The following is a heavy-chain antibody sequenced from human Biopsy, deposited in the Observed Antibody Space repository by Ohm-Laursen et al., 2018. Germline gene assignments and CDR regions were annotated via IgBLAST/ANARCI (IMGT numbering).Heavy chain of an antibody. CDR3: AKCMTYSGDGIDG. V-gene: IGHV3-23*01. Sequence: SLRLSCAASGFSFSSYGMHWVRQAPGKGLAWVSGISGRTSGTYYADSVKGRFTISRDNSKNTLYLQMSSLRAEDTALYYCAKCMTYSGDGIDGWGQGTLVTVSS. D-gene: IGHD5-12*01. CDR1: GFSFSSYG. CDR2: ISGRTSGT. J-gene: IGHJ4*02.